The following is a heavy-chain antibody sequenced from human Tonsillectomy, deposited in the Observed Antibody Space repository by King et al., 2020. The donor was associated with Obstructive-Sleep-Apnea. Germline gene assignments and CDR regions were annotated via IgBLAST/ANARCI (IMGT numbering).Heavy chain of an antibody. V-gene: IGHV1-58*02. CDR2: VVVGSGNT. Sequence: KQLVQSGPEVMEPGTSVKVPCRASGFTFSSSTMHWVRQARGQRLEWIGGVVVGSGNTNYAQKFQERVTITRDMSTRTNYMELSSLRSEDTAVFYCAAEITGTEAFDICGQGAVVTVSS. CDR3: AAEITGTEAFDI. D-gene: IGHD1-20*01. CDR1: GFTFSSST. J-gene: IGHJ3*02.